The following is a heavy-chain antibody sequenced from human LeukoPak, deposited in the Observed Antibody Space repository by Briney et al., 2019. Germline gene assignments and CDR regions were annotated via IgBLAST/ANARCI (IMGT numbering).Heavy chain of an antibody. Sequence: GRSLRLSCAASGFTFSSFAMHWVRQAPDKGLEWVAVISYDGTNKDYADSVKGRFTMSRDNSKNTLYLQMNSLRLEDTALYYCARDGNSGWYTGENYYYYGMDVWAQGTTVTVSS. CDR3: ARDGNSGWYTGENYYYYGMDV. J-gene: IGHJ6*02. CDR2: ISYDGTNK. CDR1: GFTFSSFA. V-gene: IGHV3-30-3*01. D-gene: IGHD6-19*01.